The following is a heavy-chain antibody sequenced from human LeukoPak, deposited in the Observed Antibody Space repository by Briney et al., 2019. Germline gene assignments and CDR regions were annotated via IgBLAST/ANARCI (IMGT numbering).Heavy chain of an antibody. CDR3: AKDPENCSGGSCRPTSFDY. CDR1: GFTFSSYG. J-gene: IGHJ4*02. CDR2: ISYDGSNK. D-gene: IGHD2-15*01. V-gene: IGHV3-30*18. Sequence: GSLRLSCAASGFTFSSYGMHWVRQAPGKGLEWVAVISYDGSNKYYADSVKGRFTISRDNSKNTLYLQMNSLRAEDTAVYYCAKDPENCSGGSCRPTSFDYWGQGTLVTVSS.